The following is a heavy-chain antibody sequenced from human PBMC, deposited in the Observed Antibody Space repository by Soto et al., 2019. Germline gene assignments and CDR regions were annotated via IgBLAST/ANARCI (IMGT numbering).Heavy chain of an antibody. J-gene: IGHJ3*02. CDR3: ASDYGDYWAFDI. V-gene: IGHV4-34*01. CDR2: MNHSGST. D-gene: IGHD4-17*01. CDR1: SGSFSGYY. Sequence: SETLSLTCAVYSGSFSGYYWSWIRQPPGKGLEWIGEMNHSGSTKYNPSLKSRVTISLDTSKNQFSLRLSSVTAADTAVYYCASDYGDYWAFDIWGQGTMVTVSS.